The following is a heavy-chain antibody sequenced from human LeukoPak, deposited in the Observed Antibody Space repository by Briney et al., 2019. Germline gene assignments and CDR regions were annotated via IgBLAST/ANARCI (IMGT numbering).Heavy chain of an antibody. CDR2: ISWNSGSI. V-gene: IGHV3-9*01. Sequence: GGSLRLSCAASGFTFDDYAMHWVRLAPGKGLEWVSGISWNSGSIGYADSVKGRFTISRDNAKNSLYLQMNSLRAEDTALYYCTKVYSSGWEGDYFDYWGQGTLVTVSS. D-gene: IGHD6-19*01. J-gene: IGHJ4*02. CDR1: GFTFDDYA. CDR3: TKVYSSGWEGDYFDY.